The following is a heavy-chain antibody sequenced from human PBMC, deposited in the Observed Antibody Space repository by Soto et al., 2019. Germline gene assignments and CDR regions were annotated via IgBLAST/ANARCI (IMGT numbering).Heavy chain of an antibody. CDR3: ARSGSEVDY. D-gene: IGHD3-10*01. CDR2: IKEDGSQK. V-gene: IGHV3-7*01. Sequence: EVQLVESGGDLVQTGGSLRLSCAVSGFTFSHYCITWFRQAPGKGLEWVANIKEDGSQKNYVDSVKGRFTVSRDNAKNSLYLQMNSLRAADTAVYYCARSGSEVDYWGQGTLVIVSS. J-gene: IGHJ4*02. CDR1: GFTFSHYC.